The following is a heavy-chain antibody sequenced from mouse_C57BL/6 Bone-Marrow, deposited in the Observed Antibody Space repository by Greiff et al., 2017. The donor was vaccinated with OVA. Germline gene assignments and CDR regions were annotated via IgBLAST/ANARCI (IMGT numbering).Heavy chain of an antibody. D-gene: IGHD6-1*01. J-gene: IGHJ3*01. V-gene: IGHV5-6*02. CDR2: ISSGGSYT. Sequence: DVKLQESGGDLVKPGGSLKLSCAASGFTFSSYGMSWVRPTPDKRLEWVATISSGGSYTYYPDSVKGRFTISRDNAKNTLYLQMSSLKSEDTAMYYCARRATPFAYWGQGTLVTVSA. CDR3: ARRATPFAY. CDR1: GFTFSSYG.